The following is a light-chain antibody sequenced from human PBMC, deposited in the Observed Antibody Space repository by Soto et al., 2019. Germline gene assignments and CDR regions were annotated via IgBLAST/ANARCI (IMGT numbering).Light chain of an antibody. CDR1: SREVGSYNL. CDR3: CSYAGSSTPYV. J-gene: IGLJ1*01. CDR2: EGS. Sequence: QSALTQPASVSGSPGPSITISCTGTSREVGSYNLVSWYQQHPGKAPKLMIYEGSKRPSGVSNRFSGSRSGNTASLTISGLQAEDEADYYCCSYAGSSTPYVFGTGTKVTVL. V-gene: IGLV2-23*01.